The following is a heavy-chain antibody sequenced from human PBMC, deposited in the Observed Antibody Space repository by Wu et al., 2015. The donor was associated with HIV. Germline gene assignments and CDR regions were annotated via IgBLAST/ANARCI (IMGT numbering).Heavy chain of an antibody. CDR3: ARDKRGYDVLTGYYIYFDY. V-gene: IGHV1-2*02. D-gene: IGHD3-9*01. CDR2: INPNSGGT. J-gene: IGHJ4*02. Sequence: VQLVQSGAEVKEPGASMKVSCKASGYTFNDYYIQWVRRAPGQGLEWMGWINPNSGGTNYAQNFEDRVTMTRDTSITTAYMELNSLRSDDTAVYYCARDKRGYDVLTGYYIYFDYWGQGTLVTVSS. CDR1: GYTFNDYY.